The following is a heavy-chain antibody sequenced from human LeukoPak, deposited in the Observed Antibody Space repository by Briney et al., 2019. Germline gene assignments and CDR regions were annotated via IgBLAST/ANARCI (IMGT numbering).Heavy chain of an antibody. Sequence: SETLSLTCAVYGGSLNGHYWSWIRQPPGKGLEWIGEGGESGGTKYNPSLKSRVTISVDTSKNQFSLKLSSVTAADTAVYYCARTIKDIVVVPAAIPYYYYYMDVWGKGTTVTVSS. D-gene: IGHD2-2*02. CDR2: GGESGGT. CDR1: GGSLNGHY. V-gene: IGHV4-34*01. CDR3: ARTIKDIVVVPAAIPYYYYYMDV. J-gene: IGHJ6*03.